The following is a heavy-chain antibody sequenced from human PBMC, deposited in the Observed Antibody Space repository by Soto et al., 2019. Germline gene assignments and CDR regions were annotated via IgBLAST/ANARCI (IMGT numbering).Heavy chain of an antibody. D-gene: IGHD3-10*01. V-gene: IGHV4-34*01. CDR3: ARRKFYYGSGSYYFRVDYYYGMDV. Sequence: PSETLSLTCAVYGGSFSGYYWSWIRQPPGKGLEWIGEINHSGSTNYNPSLKSRVTISVDTSKNQFSLKLSSVTAADTAVYYCARRKFYYGSGSYYFRVDYYYGMDVWGQGTTVTVSS. CDR1: GGSFSGYY. CDR2: INHSGST. J-gene: IGHJ6*02.